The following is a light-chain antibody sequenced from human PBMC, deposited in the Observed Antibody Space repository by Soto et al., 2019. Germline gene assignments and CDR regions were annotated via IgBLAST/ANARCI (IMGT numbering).Light chain of an antibody. CDR2: AAT. Sequence: IEVTQSPSSLAASLGDRVTITCRASQTIGTYVNWYRQKSGAAPKLLIYAATTLQSGVPSRFSGGASGTEFTLTISSLQSDDFATYYCQQLNSYPPEFGQGTKVDI. V-gene: IGKV1-9*01. CDR1: QTIGTY. J-gene: IGKJ1*01. CDR3: QQLNSYPPE.